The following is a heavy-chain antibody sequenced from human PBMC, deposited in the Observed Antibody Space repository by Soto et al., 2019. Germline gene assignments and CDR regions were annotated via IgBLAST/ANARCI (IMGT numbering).Heavy chain of an antibody. J-gene: IGHJ5*02. CDR2: IIPIFGTA. V-gene: IGHV1-69*06. CDR1: GGTFSSYA. D-gene: IGHD2-21*02. CDR3: ARGGIVVVTATYVTPRFDP. Sequence: QVQLVQSGAEVKKPGSSVKVSCKASGGTFSSYAISWVRQAPGQGLEWMGGIIPIFGTANYAQKFQGRVTITADKSTSTAYMELSSLRSEDTAVYYCARGGIVVVTATYVTPRFDPWGQGTLVTVSS.